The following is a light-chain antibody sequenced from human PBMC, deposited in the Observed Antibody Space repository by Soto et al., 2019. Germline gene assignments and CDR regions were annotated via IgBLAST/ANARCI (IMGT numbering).Light chain of an antibody. CDR3: CSYAGSYTYV. CDR1: SRDVGYYKY. CDR2: DVN. Sequence: QSALTQPRSVSGSPGQSVTISCTGTSRDVGYYKYVSWYQQHPGKAPKLMIYDVNKRPSGVSDRFSGSKSDNTASLTISGLQTEDEADYYCCSYAGSYTYVFGTGTKVTVL. V-gene: IGLV2-11*01. J-gene: IGLJ1*01.